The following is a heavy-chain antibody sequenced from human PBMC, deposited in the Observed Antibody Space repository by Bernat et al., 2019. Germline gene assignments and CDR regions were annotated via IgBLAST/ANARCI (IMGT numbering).Heavy chain of an antibody. Sequence: EVQLVESGGGLEKSGGSLRLSCAASGFTFSNAWMSWVRQAPGKGLEWVGRIKRKSDGGTTDYAAPVTGRFTISRDDSKNTLYLQMNSLKTEDTAVYYCTTLSTTKFSDGNRGVDYWGQGALVTVSS. CDR3: TTLSTTKFSDGNRGVDY. D-gene: IGHD7-27*01. V-gene: IGHV3-15*07. CDR1: GFTFSNAW. CDR2: IKRKSDGGTT. J-gene: IGHJ4*02.